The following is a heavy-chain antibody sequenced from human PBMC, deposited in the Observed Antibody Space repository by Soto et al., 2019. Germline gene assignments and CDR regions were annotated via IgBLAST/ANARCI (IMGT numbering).Heavy chain of an antibody. V-gene: IGHV4-39*07. CDR2: IYYSGST. D-gene: IGHD4-17*01. J-gene: IGHJ4*02. CDR1: GGSISSSSYY. Sequence: SETLSLTCTVSGGSISSSSYYWGWIRQPPGKGLEWIGSIYYSGSTYYNPSLKSRVTISVDTSKNQFSLKLSSVTAADTAVYYCARVHDYGGNSGNMDYFDYWGQGTLVTVSS. CDR3: ARVHDYGGNSGNMDYFDY.